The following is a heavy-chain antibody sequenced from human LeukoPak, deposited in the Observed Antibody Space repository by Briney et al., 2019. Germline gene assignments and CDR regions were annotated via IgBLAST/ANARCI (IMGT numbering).Heavy chain of an antibody. CDR3: ARAYSSSWYWNWFDP. CDR2: IYYSGST. Sequence: SETLSLTCTVSGGSISSYYWSWIRQPPGKGLEWIGYIYYSGSTNYNPSLKSRVTISVDTSKNQFSLKMSSVTAADTAVYYCARAYSSSWYWNWFDPWGQGTLVTVSS. V-gene: IGHV4-59*08. D-gene: IGHD6-13*01. CDR1: GGSISSYY. J-gene: IGHJ5*02.